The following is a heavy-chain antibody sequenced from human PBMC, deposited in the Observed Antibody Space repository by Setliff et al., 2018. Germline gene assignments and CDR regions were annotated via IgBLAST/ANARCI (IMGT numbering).Heavy chain of an antibody. D-gene: IGHD6-19*01. V-gene: IGHV4-39*07. CDR3: AREQWLDPPGYYYMDV. Sequence: SETLSLTCTVSGGSMTSYYWGWIRQPPGKGLEWIGSIYHSGSTYYNPSLKSRVTISVDTSKNQFSLKLNSVTAADMAVYYCAREQWLDPPGYYYMDVWAKGTTVTVSS. CDR1: GGSMTSYY. J-gene: IGHJ6*03. CDR2: IYHSGST.